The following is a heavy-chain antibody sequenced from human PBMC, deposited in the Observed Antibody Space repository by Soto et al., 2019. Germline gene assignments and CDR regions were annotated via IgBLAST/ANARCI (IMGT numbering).Heavy chain of an antibody. D-gene: IGHD2-15*01. Sequence: SVNGYWKSAGGTFSSYSISWGRQAPGQGLECMGGIIPIFGTANYAQKFQGRVTITADESTSTAYMELSSLRSEDTAVYYCARYCSGGSCWEFYYYYGMDVWGQGTTVTVSS. CDR2: IIPIFGTA. CDR1: GGTFSSYS. CDR3: ARYCSGGSCWEFYYYYGMDV. J-gene: IGHJ6*02. V-gene: IGHV1-69*13.